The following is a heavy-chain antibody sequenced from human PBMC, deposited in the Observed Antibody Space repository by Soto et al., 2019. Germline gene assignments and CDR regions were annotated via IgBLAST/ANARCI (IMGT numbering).Heavy chain of an antibody. J-gene: IGHJ4*02. Sequence: PSETLSLTCAVSGGSITTVVYSWSGIRHPPGKGLERIGYIFHSGISYSNPSLKGRVTMSVDGSKNRFSLRLSSVTAADTAVYYCARRISARTYYFDYWGQGTLVTVSS. CDR3: ARRISARTYYFDY. CDR2: IFHSGIS. CDR1: GGSITTVVYS. D-gene: IGHD6-6*01. V-gene: IGHV4-30-2*01.